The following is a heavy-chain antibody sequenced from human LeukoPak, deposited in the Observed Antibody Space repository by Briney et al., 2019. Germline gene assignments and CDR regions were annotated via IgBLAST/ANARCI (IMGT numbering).Heavy chain of an antibody. J-gene: IGHJ4*02. CDR3: ARDVGYCSSTSCYYDDY. D-gene: IGHD2-2*01. CDR1: GFTFSSYS. CDR2: ISSSSSYI. V-gene: IGHV3-21*01. Sequence: GGSLRLSCAASGFTFSSYSMNWVRQAPGKGLEWVSSISSSSSYIYYADSVKGRFTIFRDNAKNSLYLQMNSLRAEDTAVYYCARDVGYCSSTSCYYDDYWGQGTLVTVSS.